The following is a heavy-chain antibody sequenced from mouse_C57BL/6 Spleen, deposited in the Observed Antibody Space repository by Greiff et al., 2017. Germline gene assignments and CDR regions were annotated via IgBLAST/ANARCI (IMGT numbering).Heavy chain of an antibody. CDR3: ARDIYYVSSLLDY. CDR2: INYDGSST. CDR1: GFTFSDYY. V-gene: IGHV5-16*01. J-gene: IGHJ2*01. Sequence: EVMLVESEGGLVQPGSSMKLSCTASGFTFSDYYMAWVRQVPEKGLEWVANINYDGSSTYYLDSLKGRFIISRDNSKNILYLQMSSLKSEDTATYYCARDIYYVSSLLDYWGQGTTLTVSS. D-gene: IGHD1-1*01.